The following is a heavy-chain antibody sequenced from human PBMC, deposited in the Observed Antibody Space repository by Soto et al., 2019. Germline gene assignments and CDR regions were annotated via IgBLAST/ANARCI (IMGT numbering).Heavy chain of an antibody. CDR1: GFTFSSYA. J-gene: IGHJ5*02. Sequence: EVQLLESGGGLVQPGGSLRLSCAASGFTFSSYAMSWVRQAPGKGLEWVSAISGSGSSTYYADSVKGRFTISRDNSKNTLYLQMNSLRAEDTAVYYCAKIPLEGSGLNWFDPWGQGTLVTVSS. CDR2: ISGSGSST. D-gene: IGHD3-10*01. V-gene: IGHV3-23*01. CDR3: AKIPLEGSGLNWFDP.